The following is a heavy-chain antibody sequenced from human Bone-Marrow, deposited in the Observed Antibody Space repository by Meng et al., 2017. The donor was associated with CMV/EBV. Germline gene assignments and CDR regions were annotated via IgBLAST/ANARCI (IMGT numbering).Heavy chain of an antibody. Sequence: SETLSLTCTVSGGSISSYYWSWIRQPPGKGLEWIGYIYYRGSTNYNPSLKSRVTISVDTSKNQFSLKLSSVTAADTAVYYCARGYYYDSSGYSRYYYYYGMDVWGQGTTVTVSS. D-gene: IGHD3-22*01. CDR1: GGSISSYY. CDR2: IYYRGST. V-gene: IGHV4-59*12. CDR3: ARGYYYDSSGYSRYYYYYGMDV. J-gene: IGHJ6*02.